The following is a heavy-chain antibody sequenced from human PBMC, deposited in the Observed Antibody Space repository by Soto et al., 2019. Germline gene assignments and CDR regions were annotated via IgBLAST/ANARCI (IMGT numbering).Heavy chain of an antibody. CDR3: ARHSNPNYYDSSGSIYAFDL. V-gene: IGHV5-51*01. CDR2: IYPGDSDT. Sequence: GESLKISCKGSGYSFSSYWIGWVRQMPGKGLEWMGIIYPGDSDTRYSPSFQGQVTISADKSISTAYLQWSSLKASDTAMYYCARHSNPNYYDSSGSIYAFDLWGQGTMVTV. J-gene: IGHJ3*01. CDR1: GYSFSSYW. D-gene: IGHD3-22*01.